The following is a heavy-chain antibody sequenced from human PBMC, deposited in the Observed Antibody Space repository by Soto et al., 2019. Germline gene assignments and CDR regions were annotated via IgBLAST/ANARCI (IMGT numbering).Heavy chain of an antibody. CDR2: MNPNSGNT. CDR3: ARGSLRGYYYYMDV. V-gene: IGHV1-8*01. Sequence: ASVKVSCKASGYTFTSYDINWVRQATGQGLEWMGWMNPNSGNTGYAQKFRGRVTMTRNTSISTAYMELSSLRSEDTAVYYCARGSLRGYYYYMDVWGKGTTVTVSS. J-gene: IGHJ6*03. CDR1: GYTFTSYD.